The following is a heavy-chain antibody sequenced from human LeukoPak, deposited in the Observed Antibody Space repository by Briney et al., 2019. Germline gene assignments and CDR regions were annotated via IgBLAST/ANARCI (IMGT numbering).Heavy chain of an antibody. Sequence: GGSLRLSCAASGFTFSSYAMNWVRQAPGKGLEWGSSISGSGGSTYYADSVKGRFTISRDNSKNTLYLQMNSLKTEDTAVYYCTTGFLVYDAFDIWGQGTMVTVSS. J-gene: IGHJ3*02. CDR2: ISGSGGST. D-gene: IGHD5/OR15-5a*01. V-gene: IGHV3-23*01. CDR3: TTGFLVYDAFDI. CDR1: GFTFSSYA.